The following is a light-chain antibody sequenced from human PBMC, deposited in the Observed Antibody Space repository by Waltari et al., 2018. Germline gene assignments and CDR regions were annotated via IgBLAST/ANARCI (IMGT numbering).Light chain of an antibody. CDR1: SRAVGAYNH. CDR2: DDN. CDR3: CSYVVRSILI. Sequence: QSALTQPASVSGSLGQSLTISCTGGSRAVGAYNHVPWYQQNPGKAPKRIIDDDNNRPSGVSHRFSGSKSGNTASLTISGLQAEDEAHYHCCSYVVRSILIFGGGTKVTVL. J-gene: IGLJ2*01. V-gene: IGLV2-14*03.